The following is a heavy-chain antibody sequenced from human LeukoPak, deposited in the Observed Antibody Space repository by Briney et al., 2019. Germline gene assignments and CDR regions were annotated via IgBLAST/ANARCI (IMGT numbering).Heavy chain of an antibody. J-gene: IGHJ4*02. CDR2: ISAYNGNT. V-gene: IGHV1-18*01. CDR3: ARDGYYYDSSGYYVDHFDY. D-gene: IGHD3-22*01. CDR1: GYTSTSYG. Sequence: GASVKVSCNASGYTSTSYGISWVRQAPGQGLEWMGWISAYNGNTNYAQKLQGRVTMTTDTSTSTAYMELRSLRSDDTAVYYCARDGYYYDSSGYYVDHFDYWGQGTLVTVSS.